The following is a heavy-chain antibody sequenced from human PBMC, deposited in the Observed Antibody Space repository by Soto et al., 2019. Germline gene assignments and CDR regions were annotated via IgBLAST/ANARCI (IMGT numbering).Heavy chain of an antibody. Sequence: ASVKVSCKASGGTFSSYAISWVRQAPGQGLEWMGGIIPIFGTANYAQKFQGRVTITADESTSTAYMELSSLRSEDTAVYYCARDPNPRAGYFDYWGQGTLVTVSS. D-gene: IGHD6-13*01. CDR3: ARDPNPRAGYFDY. J-gene: IGHJ4*02. V-gene: IGHV1-69*13. CDR1: GGTFSSYA. CDR2: IIPIFGTA.